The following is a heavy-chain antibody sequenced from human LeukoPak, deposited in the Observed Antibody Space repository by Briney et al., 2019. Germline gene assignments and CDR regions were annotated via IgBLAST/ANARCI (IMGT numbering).Heavy chain of an antibody. V-gene: IGHV1-69*04. J-gene: IGHJ4*02. CDR3: ARGDAGGPNDF. CDR1: GGTFSSYA. Sequence: ASVKVSCKASGGTFSSYAISWVRQAPGQGLEWMGRIIPILGIANYAQKFQGRVTITRNTSISTAYMELSSLRSEDTAVYYCARGDAGGPNDFWGQGTLVTVSS. CDR2: IIPILGIA. D-gene: IGHD3-10*01.